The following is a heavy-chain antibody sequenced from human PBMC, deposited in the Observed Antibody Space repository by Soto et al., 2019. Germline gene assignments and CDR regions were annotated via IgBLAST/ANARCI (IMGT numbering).Heavy chain of an antibody. D-gene: IGHD3-22*01. Sequence: QVHLVESGGGVAQPGRSLRLSCAASGFTFSNFAFHWVRQAPGKGLEWVALISYDGSNKYYAGSVKGRFTISRDNSKNTVSLQMNSLRGDDTAVYFCARGDAIDNHDRSAAYWGQGTLVTVSS. J-gene: IGHJ4*02. CDR3: ARGDAIDNHDRSAAY. V-gene: IGHV3-30-3*01. CDR2: ISYDGSNK. CDR1: GFTFSNFA.